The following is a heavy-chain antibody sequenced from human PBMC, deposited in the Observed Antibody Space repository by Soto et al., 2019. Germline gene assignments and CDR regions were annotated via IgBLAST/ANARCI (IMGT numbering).Heavy chain of an antibody. V-gene: IGHV3-7*01. CDR2: IKQDGSEK. CDR1: GFTFSSYW. Sequence: GGSLRLSCAASGFTFSSYWMSWVRQAPGKGLEWVANIKQDGSEKYYVDSVKGRFTISRDNAKNSLYLQVNSLRAEDTAVYYCARSFRRSYIGSYYVYYYYGMHVCGPATILTVSS. CDR3: ARSFRRSYIGSYYVYYYYGMHV. D-gene: IGHD1-26*01. J-gene: IGHJ6*02.